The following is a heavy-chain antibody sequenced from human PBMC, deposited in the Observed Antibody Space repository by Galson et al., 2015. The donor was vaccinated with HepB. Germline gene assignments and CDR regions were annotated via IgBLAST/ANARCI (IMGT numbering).Heavy chain of an antibody. D-gene: IGHD3-9*01. Sequence: SLRLSCAASGFTFSSYWMSWVRQAPGKGLEWVANIKQDGSEKYYVDSVKGRFTISRDNAKNSLYLQMNSLRAEDTAVYYCARPLRYFDGDGMDVWGQGTTVTVSS. CDR2: IKQDGSEK. CDR1: GFTFSSYW. J-gene: IGHJ6*02. CDR3: ARPLRYFDGDGMDV. V-gene: IGHV3-7*03.